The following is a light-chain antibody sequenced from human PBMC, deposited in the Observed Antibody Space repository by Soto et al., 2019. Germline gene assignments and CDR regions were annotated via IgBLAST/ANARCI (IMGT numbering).Light chain of an antibody. CDR1: QSVNSN. J-gene: IGKJ4*01. CDR3: QQYYACPLT. Sequence: EIVMTQSPATLSVSPGERVTLSCRASQSVNSNLAWYQQKPGQTPKLLIYVASTRATGIPPRFSGSGSGTDFTPTNSSPQSEDVAIYYCQQYYACPLTFGGGTKVEFK. CDR2: VAS. V-gene: IGKV3-15*01.